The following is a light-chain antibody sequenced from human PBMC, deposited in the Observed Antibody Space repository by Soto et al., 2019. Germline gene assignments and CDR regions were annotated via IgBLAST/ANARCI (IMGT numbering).Light chain of an antibody. J-gene: IGLJ1*01. V-gene: IGLV2-14*01. CDR2: DVI. CDR1: SSDVGGYNY. Sequence: QSALTQPASVSGSPGQSITISCTGTSSDVGGYNYVSWYQQHPGKAPKLMIYDVIDRPSGVSNRFSGSKSGNTASLTISGLQAEDEADYYCSSYTSSSTYVFETGTKLTVL. CDR3: SSYTSSSTYV.